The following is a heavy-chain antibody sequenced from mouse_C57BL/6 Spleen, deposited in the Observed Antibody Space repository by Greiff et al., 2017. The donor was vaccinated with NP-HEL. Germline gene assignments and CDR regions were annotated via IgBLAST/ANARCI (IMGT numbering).Heavy chain of an antibody. Sequence: QVQLKQSGAELARPGASVKMSCKASGYTFTSYTMHWVKQRPGQGLEWIGYINPSSGYTKYNQKFKDKATLTADKSSSTAYMQLSSLTSDDAACYYCARRDYLDYWGQGTTLTVSS. CDR1: GYTFTSYT. D-gene: IGHD1-1*02. CDR2: INPSSGYT. J-gene: IGHJ2*01. CDR3: ARRDYLDY. V-gene: IGHV1-4*01.